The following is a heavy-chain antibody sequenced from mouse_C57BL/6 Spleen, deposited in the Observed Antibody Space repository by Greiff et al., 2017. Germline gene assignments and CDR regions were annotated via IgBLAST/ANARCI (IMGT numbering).Heavy chain of an antibody. CDR3: ARRKDYYDYDEGVSWFAY. J-gene: IGHJ3*01. V-gene: IGHV1-81*01. CDR1: GYTFTSYG. CDR2: IYPRSGNT. Sequence: QVHVKQSGAELARPGASVKLSCKASGYTFTSYGISWVKQRTGQGLEWIGEIYPRSGNTYYNEKFKGKATLTADKSSSTAYMELRSLTSEDSAVYFCARRKDYYDYDEGVSWFAYWGQGTLVTVSA. D-gene: IGHD2-4*01.